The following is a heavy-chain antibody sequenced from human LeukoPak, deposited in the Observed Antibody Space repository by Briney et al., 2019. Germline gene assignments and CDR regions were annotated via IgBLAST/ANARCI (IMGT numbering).Heavy chain of an antibody. J-gene: IGHJ6*03. CDR1: GFTFSSYW. Sequence: PGGALRLSCAASGFTFSSYWMHWVRQAPGKGLVWVSRINSDGSSTSYADSVKGRFTISRDNAKNTLYLQMNSLRDEDTAVYYCARDYYDRSGYYYYYMDVWGKGTTVTVSS. CDR3: ARDYYDRSGYYYYYMDV. CDR2: INSDGSST. V-gene: IGHV3-74*01. D-gene: IGHD3-22*01.